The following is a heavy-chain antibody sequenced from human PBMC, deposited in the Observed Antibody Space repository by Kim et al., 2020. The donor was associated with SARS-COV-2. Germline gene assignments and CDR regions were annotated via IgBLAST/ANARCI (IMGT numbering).Heavy chain of an antibody. Sequence: GGSLRLSCAASGFTFDDYAMHWVRQAPGKGLEWVSLISGDGGSTYYADSVKGRFTISRDNSKNSLYLQMNSLRTEDTALYYCAKADLGYCSSTSCPYYYYVDVWGKGTTVTVSS. D-gene: IGHD2-2*01. CDR3: AKADLGYCSSTSCPYYYYVDV. V-gene: IGHV3-43*02. CDR1: GFTFDDYA. CDR2: ISGDGGST. J-gene: IGHJ6*03.